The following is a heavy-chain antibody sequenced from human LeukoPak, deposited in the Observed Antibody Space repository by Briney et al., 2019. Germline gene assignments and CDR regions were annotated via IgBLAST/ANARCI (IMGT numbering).Heavy chain of an antibody. CDR3: ARDGGSGWLSGDYFDY. D-gene: IGHD6-19*01. V-gene: IGHV1-18*01. Sequence: GASVKVSCKASGGTFSSYAISWVRQAPGQGLEWMGWISAYNGNTNYAQKLQGRVTMTTDTSTSTAYMELRSLRSDDTAVYYCARDGGSGWLSGDYFDYWGQGTLVTVSS. CDR2: ISAYNGNT. J-gene: IGHJ4*02. CDR1: GGTFSSYA.